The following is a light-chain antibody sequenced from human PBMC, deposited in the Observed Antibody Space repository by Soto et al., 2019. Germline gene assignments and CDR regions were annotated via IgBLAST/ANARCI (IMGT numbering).Light chain of an antibody. CDR1: QSVSSSY. J-gene: IGKJ2*01. V-gene: IGKV3-20*01. Sequence: EIVLTQSPGTLSLSPGERATLSCRASQSVSSSYLAWYQQKPGQAPRLLIYGASSRATGIPDRFSGSGSGTDFTLTISRLEPEDFPVYYCQQYGSSPPYIFGQGTKLEIK. CDR3: QQYGSSPPYI. CDR2: GAS.